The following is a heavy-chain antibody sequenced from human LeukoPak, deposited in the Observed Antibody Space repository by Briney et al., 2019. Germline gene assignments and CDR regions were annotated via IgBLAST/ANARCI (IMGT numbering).Heavy chain of an antibody. J-gene: IGHJ4*02. V-gene: IGHV3-74*01. Sequence: GGSLRLSCAASGFTFSSYGMHWVRQGPGNGLVWVSRINSDGSTTNYADSVKGRFTISRDNAKNTLYLQMNSLRAEDTAVYYCVRVDGGYWGQGTLVTVSS. CDR2: INSDGSTT. D-gene: IGHD3-16*01. CDR1: GFTFSSYG. CDR3: VRVDGGY.